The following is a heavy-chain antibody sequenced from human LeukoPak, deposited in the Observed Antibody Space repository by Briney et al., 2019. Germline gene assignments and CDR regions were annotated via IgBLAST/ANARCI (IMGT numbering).Heavy chain of an antibody. CDR1: GFIFRNYA. V-gene: IGHV3-23*01. CDR2: ITGSGDTT. Sequence: GASLRLSCAASGFIFRNYAMSWVRQAPGKGLEWVSAITGSGDTTYYADSVKGRFTISRDNSKNTLYVEMNTLRAEDTAVYYCAKWGDFDILTGYYVSDFWGQRTLVTVSS. D-gene: IGHD3-9*01. CDR3: AKWGDFDILTGYYVSDF. J-gene: IGHJ4*02.